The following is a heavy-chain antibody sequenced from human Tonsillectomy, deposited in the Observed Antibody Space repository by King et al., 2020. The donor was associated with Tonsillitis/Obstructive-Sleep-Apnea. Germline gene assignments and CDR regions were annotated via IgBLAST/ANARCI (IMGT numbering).Heavy chain of an antibody. CDR2: IYSGGST. J-gene: IGHJ6*03. V-gene: IGHV3-53*01. CDR1: GFTVSSNY. CDR3: ARDREQQLVLGYYYYYMDV. Sequence: VQLVESGGGLIQPGGSLRLSCAASGFTVSSNYMSWVRQAPGKGLEWGSVIYSGGSTYYADSVKGRFTISRDNFKNTLYLQMNSLRAEDTAVYYCARDREQQLVLGYYYYYMDVWGKGTTVTVSS. D-gene: IGHD6-13*01.